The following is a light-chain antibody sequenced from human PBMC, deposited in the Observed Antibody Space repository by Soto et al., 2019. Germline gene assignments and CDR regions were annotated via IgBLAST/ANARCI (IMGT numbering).Light chain of an antibody. CDR1: QGISSW. CDR3: QQYKNLIT. J-gene: IGKJ5*01. V-gene: IGKV1-33*01. Sequence: DIQMTQSPSSVSASVGDRVPITCRASQGISSWLAWYQQKSGKAPKLLIYDASNLEAGVPSRFSGSGSGTDFTLTISSLQPEDIATYYCQQYKNLITFGQGTRLEI. CDR2: DAS.